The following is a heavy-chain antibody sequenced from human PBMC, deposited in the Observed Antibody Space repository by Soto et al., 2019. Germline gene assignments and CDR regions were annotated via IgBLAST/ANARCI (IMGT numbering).Heavy chain of an antibody. V-gene: IGHV1-46*01. CDR1: GYTFTSYY. J-gene: IGHJ6*02. D-gene: IGHD4-4*01. CDR3: AVGGNYLSMDV. CDR2: INPDGGGT. Sequence: QVQLVQSGAEVKKPGASVKVSCKASGYTFTSYYMHWVRLAPGQGLEWMGIINPDGGGTSYAQQXQGRVIMTRDTSTSTVYMEMSSLRSEDTAVYYCAVGGNYLSMDVWGQGTTVTVSS.